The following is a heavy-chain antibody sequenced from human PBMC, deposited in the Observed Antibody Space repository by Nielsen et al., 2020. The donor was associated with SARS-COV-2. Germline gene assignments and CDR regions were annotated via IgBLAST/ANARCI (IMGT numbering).Heavy chain of an antibody. Sequence: GGSLRLSCAASGFTFDDYTMHWVRQAPGKGLEWVSLISWDGDSTYYADSVKGRFTISRDNSKNSLYLQMNSLRTEDTAFYYCVRGPAAPRGSEFDYWGQGTLVTVSS. V-gene: IGHV3-43*01. CDR1: GFTFDDYT. CDR3: VRGPAAPRGSEFDY. CDR2: ISWDGDST. J-gene: IGHJ4*02. D-gene: IGHD6-25*01.